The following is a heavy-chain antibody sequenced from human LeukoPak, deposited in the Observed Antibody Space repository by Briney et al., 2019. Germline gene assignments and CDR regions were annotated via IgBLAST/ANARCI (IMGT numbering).Heavy chain of an antibody. Sequence: GGSLRLSCAASGFTFSSYWMHWVRQPPGKGLVWLSRVKGDGISTNYADSVKGRFTISRDNSKNTLYLQMNSLRAEDTAVYYCARSGSGNYGDAFDIWGQGTMVTVSS. V-gene: IGHV3-74*01. CDR1: GFTFSSYW. CDR2: VKGDGIST. D-gene: IGHD3-10*01. J-gene: IGHJ3*02. CDR3: ARSGSGNYGDAFDI.